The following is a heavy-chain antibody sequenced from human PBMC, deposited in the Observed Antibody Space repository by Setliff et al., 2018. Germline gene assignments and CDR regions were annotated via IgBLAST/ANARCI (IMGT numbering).Heavy chain of an antibody. CDR2: VYSSGTT. CDR1: GGSISTSSHH. CDR3: TRRPRGRAAFDI. Sequence: SETLSLTCTVSGGSISTSSHHWVWIRQSPGKGLEWIGTVYSSGTTYYNLSLKSRVTISLDTSKSQFSLNLGSVTAADTAVYYCTRRPRGRAAFDIWGQGTMVTVSS. V-gene: IGHV4-39*01. J-gene: IGHJ3*02. D-gene: IGHD3-10*01.